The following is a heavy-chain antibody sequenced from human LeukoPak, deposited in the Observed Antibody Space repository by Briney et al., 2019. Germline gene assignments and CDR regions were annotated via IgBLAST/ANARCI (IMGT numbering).Heavy chain of an antibody. J-gene: IGHJ3*02. Sequence: SETLSLTCTVSGYSISSGYYWGWIRQPPGKGLEWIGSIYHSGRTFYNPSLKSRVTISVDTSKNQFSLKLTSVTAADTAVYYCARHYDSTNYQSDALDIWGQGTKVTVSS. CDR3: ARHYDSTNYQSDALDI. D-gene: IGHD3-22*01. V-gene: IGHV4-38-2*02. CDR1: GYSISSGYY. CDR2: IYHSGRT.